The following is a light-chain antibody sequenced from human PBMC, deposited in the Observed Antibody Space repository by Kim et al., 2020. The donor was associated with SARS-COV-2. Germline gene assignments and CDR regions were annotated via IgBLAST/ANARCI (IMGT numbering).Light chain of an antibody. J-gene: IGKJ1*01. V-gene: IGKV1-27*01. Sequence: DIQMAQSPPSLSAFVGDRVTITCRASQGISNYLAWYQQKPGKVPKLLIFAASALQSGVPSRFSGSGSGTDFTLTISSLQPEDVATYYCQKYNSGPRTFGQGTKVEIK. CDR3: QKYNSGPRT. CDR2: AAS. CDR1: QGISNY.